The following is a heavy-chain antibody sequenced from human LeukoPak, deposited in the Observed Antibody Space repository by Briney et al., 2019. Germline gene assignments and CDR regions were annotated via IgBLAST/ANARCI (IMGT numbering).Heavy chain of an antibody. V-gene: IGHV3-30*02. J-gene: IGHJ4*02. CDR1: GFTFSTYD. CDR3: AGDCDY. Sequence: GGSLRLACAASGFTFSTYDMHWVRQAPGKGLEWVAFIRYDASNKYYGDPVKGRFTISRDNSENTLYLQMNSLGVEDTAVYYCAGDCDYWGQGTLVTVSS. CDR2: IRYDASNK.